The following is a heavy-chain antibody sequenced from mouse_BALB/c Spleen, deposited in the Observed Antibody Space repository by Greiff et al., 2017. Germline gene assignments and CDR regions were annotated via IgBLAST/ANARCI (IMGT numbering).Heavy chain of an antibody. CDR3: ARNRFDY. CDR2: INSNGGST. V-gene: IGHV5-6-3*01. Sequence: EVKLQESGGGLVQPGGSLKLSCAASGFTFSSYGMSWVRQTPDKRLELVATINSNGGSTYYPDSVKGRFTISRDDAKNTLYLPMSSLKSEDTAMCYCARNRFDYWGQGTTLTVSA. CDR1: GFTFSSYG. J-gene: IGHJ2*01.